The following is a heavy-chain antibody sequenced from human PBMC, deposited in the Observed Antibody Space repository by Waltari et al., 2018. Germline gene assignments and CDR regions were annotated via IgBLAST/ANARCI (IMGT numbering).Heavy chain of an antibody. CDR1: GFTFPSSA. CDR2: MNPNRGNT. D-gene: IGHD6-6*01. J-gene: IGHJ4*02. CDR3: ARAFYSSSSGFDY. V-gene: IGHV1-8*01. Sequence: QVQLVQSGAEVKTHGASVKVSCKASGFTFPSSAINWVRQATGQGLEWMGWMNPNRGNTGYAQKFQGRVTMTRNTSISTGYMELSSLRSEDTAVYYCARAFYSSSSGFDYWGQGTLVTVSS.